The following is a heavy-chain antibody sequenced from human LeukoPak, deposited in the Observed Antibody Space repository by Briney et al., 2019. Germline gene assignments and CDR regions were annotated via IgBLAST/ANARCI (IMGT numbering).Heavy chain of an antibody. CDR3: ARESPYSSSWFDH. CDR2: INPNSGGT. Sequence: ASVKVSCKASGYTFTGYYMHWVRQAPGQGLEWMGWINPNSGGTNYAQKFRGRVTMTRDTSISTVYMELSSLTSDDTALYYCARESPYSSSWFDHWGQGTLVTVSS. D-gene: IGHD6-13*01. CDR1: GYTFTGYY. J-gene: IGHJ5*02. V-gene: IGHV1-2*02.